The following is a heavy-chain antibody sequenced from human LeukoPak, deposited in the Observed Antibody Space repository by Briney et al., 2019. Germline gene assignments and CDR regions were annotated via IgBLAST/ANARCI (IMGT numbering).Heavy chain of an antibody. J-gene: IGHJ5*02. Sequence: PGGSLRLSCAASEFTPTYNWFHRVRQTPEKGLVWVSGIRSDGTKTLYADSVKGRFTISRDIAKNTLSLQMDSLRAEDTGLYYCARGFNVDQPNWFDPWGQGTLVTVSS. V-gene: IGHV3-74*01. D-gene: IGHD3-10*01. CDR1: EFTPTYNW. CDR3: ARGFNVDQPNWFDP. CDR2: IRSDGTKT.